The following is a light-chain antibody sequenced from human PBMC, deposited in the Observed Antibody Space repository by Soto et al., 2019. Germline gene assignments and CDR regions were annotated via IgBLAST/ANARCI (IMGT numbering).Light chain of an antibody. CDR1: RSVSSSY. Sequence: IVLTQSPDTLSLSPGERATLYCRASRSVSSSYLAWYQHKAGQAPRLLISGASNRATDIPDRFSGSESGTDFTLTISRLEPEDFAVYYCQQSYSSPITFGQGTRLDIK. J-gene: IGKJ5*01. CDR2: GAS. CDR3: QQSYSSPIT. V-gene: IGKV3-20*01.